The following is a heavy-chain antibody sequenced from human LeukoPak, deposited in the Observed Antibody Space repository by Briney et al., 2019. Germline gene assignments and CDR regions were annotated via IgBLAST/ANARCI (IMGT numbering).Heavy chain of an antibody. V-gene: IGHV4-4*07. Sequence: TASETLSLTCTFSGGSISSYYWSWIRQPAGKGLEWIGRIYTSGSTNYNPSLKGRVTMSVDTSKNQFSLKLSSVTAADTAVYYCARHRPAATSLGSTVWFDPWGQGTLVTVSS. CDR2: IYTSGST. CDR1: GGSISSYY. J-gene: IGHJ5*02. D-gene: IGHD2-2*01. CDR3: ARHRPAATSLGSTVWFDP.